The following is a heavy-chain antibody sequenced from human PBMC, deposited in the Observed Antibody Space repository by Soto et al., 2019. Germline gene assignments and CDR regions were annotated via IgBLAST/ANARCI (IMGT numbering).Heavy chain of an antibody. D-gene: IGHD5-12*01. CDR1: GFTFSDYY. V-gene: IGHV3-11*01. CDR2: ISSSGSTI. CDR3: ARVEWYAVATFYFDY. J-gene: IGHJ4*02. Sequence: GGSLRLSCAASGFTFSDYYMSWIRQAPGKGLEWVSYISSSGSTIYYADSVKGRFTISRDNAKNSLYLQMNSLRAEDTAVYYCARVEWYAVATFYFDYWGQGTLVTVSS.